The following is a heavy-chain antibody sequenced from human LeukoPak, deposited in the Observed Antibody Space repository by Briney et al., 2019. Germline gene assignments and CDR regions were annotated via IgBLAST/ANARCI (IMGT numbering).Heavy chain of an antibody. D-gene: IGHD2-15*01. CDR3: AKDGVVVAATRFNWFDP. Sequence: GGSLRLSCAASGFTFSSYAMSWVRQAPGKGLEWVSAISGSGGSTYYADSVKGRFTISRDNSKNTLYLQMNSLRAEDTAVYYCAKDGVVVAATRFNWFDPWGQGTLVTVSS. V-gene: IGHV3-23*01. CDR1: GFTFSSYA. J-gene: IGHJ5*02. CDR2: ISGSGGST.